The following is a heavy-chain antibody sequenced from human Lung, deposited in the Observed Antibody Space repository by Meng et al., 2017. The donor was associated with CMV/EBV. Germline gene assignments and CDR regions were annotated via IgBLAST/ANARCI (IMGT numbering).Heavy chain of an antibody. CDR2: IHHSGTT. CDR3: ARRGPQLYDY. J-gene: IGHJ4*02. D-gene: IGHD3-10*01. Sequence: GSLRLSCAVSGDSIISSNWWSWVRQPPGEGLEWIGEIHHSGTTNYNPSLKSRVTISVDKSKNQFSLKLTSVTAADSAFYDCARRGPQLYDYWGQGTLVXVSS. V-gene: IGHV4-4*02. CDR1: GDSIISSNW.